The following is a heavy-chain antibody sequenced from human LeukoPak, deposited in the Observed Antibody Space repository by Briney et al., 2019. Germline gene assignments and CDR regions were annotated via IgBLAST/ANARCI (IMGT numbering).Heavy chain of an antibody. CDR1: GFTFSSYS. CDR3: ARPYDFWSGSRYGMDV. J-gene: IGHJ6*02. V-gene: IGHV3-21*01. CDR2: ISSSSSYI. Sequence: PGGSLRLSCAASGFTFSSYSMNWVRQAPGKGLDWVSSISSSSSYIYYADSVQGRFTISRDNAKNSLYLQMNSLRAEDTAVYYCARPYDFWSGSRYGMDVWGQGTTVTVSS. D-gene: IGHD3-3*01.